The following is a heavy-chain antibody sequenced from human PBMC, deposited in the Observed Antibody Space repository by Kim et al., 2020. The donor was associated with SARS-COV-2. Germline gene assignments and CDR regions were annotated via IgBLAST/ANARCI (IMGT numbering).Heavy chain of an antibody. Sequence: YAQKFQGRVTITADEATSKAYMELSSLRSEDTAVYYCAVKKDTAMVPLDYWGQGTLVTVSS. D-gene: IGHD5-18*01. CDR3: AVKKDTAMVPLDY. V-gene: IGHV1-69*01. J-gene: IGHJ4*02.